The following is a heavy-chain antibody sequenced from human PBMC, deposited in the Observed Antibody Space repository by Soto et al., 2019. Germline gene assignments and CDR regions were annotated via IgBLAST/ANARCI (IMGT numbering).Heavy chain of an antibody. J-gene: IGHJ4*02. CDR3: AKELWLQVSCYYFDY. CDR2: ISYDGSDK. V-gene: IGHV3-30*18. D-gene: IGHD5-12*01. Sequence: QVQLVESGGGVVQPGRSLRLSCAASGFTFSRSGMHWVRQAPGKGLEWVAIISYDGSDKYYADSVKGRFTISRDNSKNTLYLQMNSLRAEDTAVYYCAKELWLQVSCYYFDYWGQGTLVTVSS. CDR1: GFTFSRSG.